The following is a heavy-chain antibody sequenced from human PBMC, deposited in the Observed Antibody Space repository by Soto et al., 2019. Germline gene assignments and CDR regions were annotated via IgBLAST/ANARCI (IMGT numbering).Heavy chain of an antibody. D-gene: IGHD6-13*01. CDR1: GGSFNSYT. CDR2: LIPFAKIA. V-gene: IGHV1-69*08. J-gene: IGHJ4*02. CDR3: ARDKAVINAAIGMAY. Sequence: QVQLVQSGAEVKKPGSSVKVSCKASGGSFNSYTFNWVRQAPGQGLEWMGRLIPFAKIANYAQAFQDRVTMPADTSATNVYMELRSLTSDATAVYYCARDKAVINAAIGMAYWGQGTLVTVSS.